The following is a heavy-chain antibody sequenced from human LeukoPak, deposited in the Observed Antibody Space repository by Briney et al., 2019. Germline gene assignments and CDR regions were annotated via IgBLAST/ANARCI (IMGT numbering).Heavy chain of an antibody. CDR2: ISGSGGST. J-gene: IGHJ6*02. CDR3: AKTYCSGGSCYYYYGMDV. CDR1: GLTFSSYA. D-gene: IGHD2-15*01. Sequence: GGSLRLSCAASGLTFSSYAMSWVRQAPGKGLEWVSAISGSGGSTYYADSVKGRFTISRDNSKNTLYLQMNSLRAEDTAVYYCAKTYCSGGSCYYYYGMDVWGQGTTVTVSS. V-gene: IGHV3-23*01.